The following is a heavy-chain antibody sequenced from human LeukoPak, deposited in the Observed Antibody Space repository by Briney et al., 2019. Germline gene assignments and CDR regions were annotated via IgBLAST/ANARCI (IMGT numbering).Heavy chain of an antibody. CDR3: ARRRAQFDY. CDR2: IYYSGST. J-gene: IGHJ4*02. Sequence: PSETLSLTCTVSGGSISSYYWSWIRQPPGKGLEWIGYIYYSGSTNYNPSLKSRATISVDTSKNQFSLKLSSVTAADTAVYYCARRRAQFDYWGQGTLVTVSS. V-gene: IGHV4-59*08. CDR1: GGSISSYY.